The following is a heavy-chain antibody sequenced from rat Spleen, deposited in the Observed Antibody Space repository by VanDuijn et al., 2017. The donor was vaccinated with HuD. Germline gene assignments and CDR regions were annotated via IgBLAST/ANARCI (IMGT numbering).Heavy chain of an antibody. CDR1: GHSISSTYR. D-gene: IGHD1-12*02. CDR3: ARSDGVHYFLPFAD. V-gene: IGHV3-3*01. Sequence: EVQLQESGPGLVKPSQSLSLTCSVSGHSISSTYRWNWIRKFPGNKLEWMGYINSAGTTIYSPSLKSRISITRDTSRNQFFLQVNSVTNEDTATYYCARSDGVHYFLPFADWGQGSLVTVSS. CDR2: INSAGTT. J-gene: IGHJ3*01.